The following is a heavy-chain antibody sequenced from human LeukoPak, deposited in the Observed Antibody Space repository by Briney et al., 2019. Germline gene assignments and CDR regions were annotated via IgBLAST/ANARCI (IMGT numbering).Heavy chain of an antibody. Sequence: SETLSLTCAVYGGSFSGYYWSWIRQPPGKGLEWIGEINHSGSTNYNPSLKSRVTISVDTSKNQFSLKLSSVTAADTAVYYCARVPHLRRLCWIDPWGQGTLVTVSS. D-gene: IGHD4/OR15-4a*01. V-gene: IGHV4-34*01. CDR3: ARVPHLRRLCWIDP. CDR2: INHSGST. CDR1: GGSFSGYY. J-gene: IGHJ5*02.